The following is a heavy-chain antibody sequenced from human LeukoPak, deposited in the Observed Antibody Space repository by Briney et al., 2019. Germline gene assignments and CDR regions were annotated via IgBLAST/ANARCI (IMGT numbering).Heavy chain of an antibody. CDR1: GFGLSSYD. CDR3: ARDLNREDFDY. V-gene: IGHV3-33*01. J-gene: IGHJ4*02. D-gene: IGHD1-14*01. Sequence: GGSLRLSCAASGFGLSSYDMHWVRQAPGKGLEWVAIIWFDGSAKYYGDSVKGRFTISRDNSKNTLYLQMNSLRVEDTAVYYCARDLNREDFDYWGQGTLVAVSS. CDR2: IWFDGSAK.